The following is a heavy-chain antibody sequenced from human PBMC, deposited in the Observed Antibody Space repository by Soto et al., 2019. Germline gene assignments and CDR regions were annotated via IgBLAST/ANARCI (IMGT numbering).Heavy chain of an antibody. V-gene: IGHV2-5*02. Sequence: QITLKESGPTLVKPTQTLTLTCAFSGFSLNITGMGVGWIRQPPGKALEWLALIYWDDDRRYSPSLKSRLTTSRATSKAQVVLTMTNMDPVDTATYYCANSTIWGSYRSPFHSWGQGTLVTVSS. D-gene: IGHD3-16*02. CDR2: IYWDDDR. CDR1: GFSLNITGMG. J-gene: IGHJ4*02. CDR3: ANSTIWGSYRSPFHS.